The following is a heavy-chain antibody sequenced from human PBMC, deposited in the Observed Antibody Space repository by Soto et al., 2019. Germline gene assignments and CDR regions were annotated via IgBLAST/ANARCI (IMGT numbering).Heavy chain of an antibody. CDR2: INAGNGNT. D-gene: IGHD6-19*01. CDR3: ARAVAVAADFDY. J-gene: IGHJ4*02. CDR1: GYTFTGYA. Sequence: QVQLVQSGAEEKKPGASVKVSCKASGYTFTGYAMHWVRQAPGQRLEWMGWINAGNGNTKYSQKFQGRVTITRDTNASTAYMERSSLRSEDTAVYYCARAVAVAADFDYWGQGNLVTVSS. V-gene: IGHV1-3*05.